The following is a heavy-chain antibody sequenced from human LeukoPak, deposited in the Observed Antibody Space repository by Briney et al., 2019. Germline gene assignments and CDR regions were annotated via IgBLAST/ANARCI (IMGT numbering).Heavy chain of an antibody. CDR2: IYTSGST. J-gene: IGHJ4*02. Sequence: SETLSLTCTASGGSISSGSYYWSWIRQPAGKGLEWIGRIYTSGSTNYNPSLKSRVTISVDTSKNQFSLKLSSVTAADTAVYYCARGWSGTNFDYWGQGTLVTVSS. D-gene: IGHD3-3*01. CDR1: GGSISSGSYY. V-gene: IGHV4-61*02. CDR3: ARGWSGTNFDY.